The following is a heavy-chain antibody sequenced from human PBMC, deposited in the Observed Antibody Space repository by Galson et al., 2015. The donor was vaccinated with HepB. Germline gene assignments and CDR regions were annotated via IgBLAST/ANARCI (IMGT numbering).Heavy chain of an antibody. J-gene: IGHJ3*02. D-gene: IGHD1-14*01. CDR3: TTLLSLDHACDI. CDR1: GFTFSSYA. Sequence: SLRLSCAASGFTFSSYAMHWVRQAPGKGLEWVAVISYDGSNKYYADSVKGRFTISRDNSKNTLYLQMNSLRAEDTAVYYCTTLLSLDHACDIWGQGTMVTVSS. CDR2: ISYDGSNK. V-gene: IGHV3-30*04.